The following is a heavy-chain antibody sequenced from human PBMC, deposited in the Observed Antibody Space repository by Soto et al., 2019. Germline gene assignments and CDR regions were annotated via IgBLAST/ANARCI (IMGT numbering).Heavy chain of an antibody. CDR1: GYTFTSYD. D-gene: IGHD1-20*01. V-gene: IGHV1-8*01. Sequence: ASLKVSCKASGYTFTSYDINWVRQATGQGLEWMGWMNPNSGNTGYAQKFQGRVTMTRNTSISTAYMELSSLRSEDTAVYYCARGTITRYYYYMDVWGKGTTVTVSS. CDR3: ARGTITRYYYYMDV. J-gene: IGHJ6*03. CDR2: MNPNSGNT.